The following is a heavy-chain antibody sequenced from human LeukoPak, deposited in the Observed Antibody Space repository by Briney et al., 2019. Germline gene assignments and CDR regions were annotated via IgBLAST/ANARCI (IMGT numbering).Heavy chain of an antibody. D-gene: IGHD3-3*01. CDR2: IYSGGST. Sequence: GGSLRLSCAASEFSVGSNYMTWVRQAPGKGLEWVSLIYSGGSTYYADSVKGRFTISRDNSKNTLYLQMNSLRAEDTAVYYCARDKRFLHWYFDLWGRGTLVTVSS. CDR3: ARDKRFLHWYFDL. CDR1: EFSVGSNY. V-gene: IGHV3-66*01. J-gene: IGHJ2*01.